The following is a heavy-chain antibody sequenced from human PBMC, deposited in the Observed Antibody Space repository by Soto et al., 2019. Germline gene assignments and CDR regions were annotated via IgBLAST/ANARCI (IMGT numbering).Heavy chain of an antibody. V-gene: IGHV3-23*01. CDR1: GFICSSYD. J-gene: IGHJ3*02. CDR2: VLVDGRT. CDR3: AKATATGGGAFDI. Sequence: PGGSLRLSCAASGFICSSYDMSWVRQGPGKGLEWVSTVLVDGRTFYVDSVKGRFTISRDISQNTVYLQMNSLTDGDTALYYCAKATATGGGAFDICGQGTMVTVSS. D-gene: IGHD2-8*02.